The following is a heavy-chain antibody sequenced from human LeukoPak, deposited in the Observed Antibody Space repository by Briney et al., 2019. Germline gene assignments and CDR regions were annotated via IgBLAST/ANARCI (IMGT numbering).Heavy chain of an antibody. Sequence: GESLKISCKGSGYSFTSYWIAWVRQMPGKGLGWMGGIYPGDSDTRYSTSFQAQFPISADKPITTAYLRWGSLEASDTAMYYCARWIGSSGSYCLDYWGQGTLVTVSS. CDR3: ARWIGSSGSYCLDY. D-gene: IGHD6-19*01. V-gene: IGHV5-51*04. J-gene: IGHJ4*02. CDR1: GYSFTSYW. CDR2: IYPGDSDT.